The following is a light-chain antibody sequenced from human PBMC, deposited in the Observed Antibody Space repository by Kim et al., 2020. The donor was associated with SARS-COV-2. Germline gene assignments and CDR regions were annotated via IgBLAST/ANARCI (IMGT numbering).Light chain of an antibody. CDR2: EVT. V-gene: IGLV2-8*01. J-gene: IGLJ1*01. Sequence: QSVLTQPPSASGSPGQSVTISCTGTSSDIGYYNYVSWYQQHPGKAPKLMIYEVTKRPSGVPDRFSGSKSGNTASLTVSGLQADDEADYYCSSYAGRSNPYVFGTGTKVTVL. CDR3: SSYAGRSNPYV. CDR1: SSDIGYYNY.